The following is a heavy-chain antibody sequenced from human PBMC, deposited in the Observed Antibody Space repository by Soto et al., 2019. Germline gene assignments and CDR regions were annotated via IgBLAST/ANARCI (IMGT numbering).Heavy chain of an antibody. CDR2: IIPIFGTA. V-gene: IGHV1-69*13. D-gene: IGHD6-19*01. CDR1: GGTFSSYA. Sequence: SVKVSCKASGGTFSSYAISWVRQAPGQGLEWMGGIIPIFGTANYAQKFQGRVTITADESTSTAYMELSSLRSEDTAVYYCAREVAVAGTTSFDYWGQGTLVTASS. CDR3: AREVAVAGTTSFDY. J-gene: IGHJ4*02.